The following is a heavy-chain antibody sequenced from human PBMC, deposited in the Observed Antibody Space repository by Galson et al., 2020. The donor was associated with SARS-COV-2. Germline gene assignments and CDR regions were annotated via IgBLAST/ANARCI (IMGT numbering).Heavy chain of an antibody. CDR2: IDNGGGAT. CDR1: GFTFSSYA. CDR3: AKATRTSWATFDC. D-gene: IGHD7-27*01. V-gene: IGHV3-23*01. J-gene: IGHJ4*02. Sequence: GGYLRLSCAASGFTFSSYAMNWVRQAPGKGLEWVSDIDNGGGATYYADSVRGRFPISRDNSKNTLYLQMNSLRAEDTAVYYCAKATRTSWATFDCWGQGILVTVSS.